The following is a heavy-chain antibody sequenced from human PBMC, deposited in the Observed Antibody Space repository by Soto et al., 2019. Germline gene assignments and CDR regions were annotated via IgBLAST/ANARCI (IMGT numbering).Heavy chain of an antibody. V-gene: IGHV1-69*02. CDR3: ARKGDCSGGSCYSTTLG. CDR2: IIPILGIA. Sequence: QVQLVQSGAEVKKPGSSVKVSCKASGGTFSSYTISWVRQAPGQGLEWMGRIIPILGIANYAQKFQGRVTIRADESTGTANMELCGLGSEDTAVYYCARKGDCSGGSCYSTTLGWGQGTLVTVSS. D-gene: IGHD2-15*01. CDR1: GGTFSSYT. J-gene: IGHJ4*02.